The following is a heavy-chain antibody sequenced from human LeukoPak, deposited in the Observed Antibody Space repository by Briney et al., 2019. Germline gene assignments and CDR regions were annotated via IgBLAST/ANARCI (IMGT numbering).Heavy chain of an antibody. J-gene: IGHJ5*02. Sequence: ASVEVSCKASGYTFTSYAMNWVRQAPGQGLEWMGIINPSGGSTTYAQKFQGRVTMTRDMSTRTLYMELSSLRSEDTAFYYCARVGDYSPRGWFDPWGQGTLVTVSS. CDR3: ARVGDYSPRGWFDP. CDR2: INPSGGST. V-gene: IGHV1-46*01. CDR1: GYTFTSYA. D-gene: IGHD4-11*01.